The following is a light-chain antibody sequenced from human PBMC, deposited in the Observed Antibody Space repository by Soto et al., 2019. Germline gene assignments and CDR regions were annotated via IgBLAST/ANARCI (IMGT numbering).Light chain of an antibody. V-gene: IGLV2-8*01. Sequence: QSVLTQPPSASGSPGQSVTISCTGTSSDVGGYNYVSWYQQHPGKAPKLMIYEVSKRPSGVPDRFSGSKSGNTASLTVSGLQAEDEADYYRSSYAGSNNLGVFGTGTKVTV. J-gene: IGLJ1*01. CDR1: SSDVGGYNY. CDR3: SSYAGSNNLGV. CDR2: EVS.